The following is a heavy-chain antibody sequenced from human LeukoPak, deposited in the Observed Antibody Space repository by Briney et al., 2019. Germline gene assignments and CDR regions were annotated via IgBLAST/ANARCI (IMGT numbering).Heavy chain of an antibody. D-gene: IGHD3-9*01. CDR3: ATFDRLHYYYYYMDV. J-gene: IGHJ6*03. Sequence: SVKGRFTISRDNAKNSLYLQMNSLRAEDTAVYYCATFDRLHYYYYYMDVWGKGTTVTISS. V-gene: IGHV3-21*01.